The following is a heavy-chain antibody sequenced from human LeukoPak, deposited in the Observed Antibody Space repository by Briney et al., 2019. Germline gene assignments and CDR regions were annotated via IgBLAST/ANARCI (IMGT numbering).Heavy chain of an antibody. Sequence: PGGSLRLSCAASGFTFSSYAMSWVRQAPGKGLEWVSAISGSGGSSYYADFVKGRFTISRDNSKNTLYLQMNSLRAEDTAVYYCAKDLLSGDYPYYFDYWGQGTLVTVSS. D-gene: IGHD4-17*01. CDR1: GFTFSSYA. CDR3: AKDLLSGDYPYYFDY. J-gene: IGHJ4*02. V-gene: IGHV3-23*01. CDR2: ISGSGGSS.